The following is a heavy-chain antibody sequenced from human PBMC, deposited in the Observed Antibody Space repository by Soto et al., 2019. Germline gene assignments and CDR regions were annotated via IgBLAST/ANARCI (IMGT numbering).Heavy chain of an antibody. CDR3: ARDMVAAAPPGWFDP. J-gene: IGHJ5*02. V-gene: IGHV4-30-4*01. D-gene: IGHD6-13*01. CDR1: GGSIISGDYY. CDR2: IYYSGST. Sequence: TLSLTCTVSGGSIISGDYYFICIRQPPGKGLELIGYIYYSGSTYYNPSLKSRVTISVDTSKNQFSLKLSSVTAADTAVYYCARDMVAAAPPGWFDPWGQGTLVTVSS.